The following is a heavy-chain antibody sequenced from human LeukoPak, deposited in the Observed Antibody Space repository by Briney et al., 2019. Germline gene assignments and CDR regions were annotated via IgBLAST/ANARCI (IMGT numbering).Heavy chain of an antibody. V-gene: IGHV4-30-4*01. J-gene: IGHJ3*02. D-gene: IGHD2-2*01. CDR2: IYYSGST. CDR3: ATRALVVPADMVPEAFDI. CDR1: GGSISSGDYY. Sequence: SQTLSLTCTVSGGSISSGDYYWSWIRQPPGKGLEWIGYIYYSGSTYYNPSLKSRVTISVDTSKNQFSLKLSSVTAADTAVYYCATRALVVPADMVPEAFDIWGQGTMVTVSS.